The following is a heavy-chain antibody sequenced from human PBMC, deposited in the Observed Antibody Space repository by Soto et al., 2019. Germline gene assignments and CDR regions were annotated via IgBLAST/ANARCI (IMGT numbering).Heavy chain of an antibody. J-gene: IGHJ4*02. D-gene: IGHD1-26*01. CDR1: GGSISSYY. CDR3: ASYSGSYSEFDY. V-gene: IGHV4-59*01. CDR2: IYYSGST. Sequence: SETLSLTCTVSGGSISSYYWSWIRQPPGKGLEWIGYIYYSGSTNYNPSLKSRVTISVDTSKNQFSLKLSSVTAADTAVYYCASYSGSYSEFDYWGQGTLVTVSS.